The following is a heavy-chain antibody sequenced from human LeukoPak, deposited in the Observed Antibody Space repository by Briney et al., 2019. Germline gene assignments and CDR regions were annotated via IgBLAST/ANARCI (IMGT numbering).Heavy chain of an antibody. Sequence: ASVKVSCKASGYTFTSYGISWVRQAPGQGLEWMGWISAYNGNTNYAQKFQGRVTMTRDTSISTAYMELSRLRSDDTAVYYCASTKWELLPGNLDYWGQGTLVTVSS. J-gene: IGHJ4*02. CDR2: ISAYNGNT. V-gene: IGHV1-18*01. CDR1: GYTFTSYG. CDR3: ASTKWELLPGNLDY. D-gene: IGHD1-26*01.